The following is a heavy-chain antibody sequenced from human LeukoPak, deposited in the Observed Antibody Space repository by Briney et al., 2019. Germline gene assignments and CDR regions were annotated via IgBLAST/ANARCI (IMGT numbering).Heavy chain of an antibody. CDR1: GYTFTGYY. J-gene: IGHJ5*02. V-gene: IGHV1-2*02. Sequence: ASVKVSCKASGYTFTGYYMHWVRKAPGQGLEWMGWINPNSGGTNYAQKFQGRVTMTRDTSISTAYMELSRLRSDDTAVYYCARDRLVAVAGMVTWGQGTLVTVSS. CDR2: INPNSGGT. D-gene: IGHD6-19*01. CDR3: ARDRLVAVAGMVT.